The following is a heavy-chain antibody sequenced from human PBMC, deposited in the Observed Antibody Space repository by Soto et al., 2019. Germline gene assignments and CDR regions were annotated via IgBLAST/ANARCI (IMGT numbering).Heavy chain of an antibody. Sequence: SETLSLTCAVYGGSFSGYYGSWIRQPPGKGLEWIGEINHSGSTNYNPSLKSRVTISVDTSKNQFSLKLSSATAADTAVYYCARGVRFYYYMDVWGKGATVTVSS. J-gene: IGHJ6*03. CDR3: ARGVRFYYYMDV. D-gene: IGHD3-3*01. CDR2: INHSGST. CDR1: GGSFSGYY. V-gene: IGHV4-34*01.